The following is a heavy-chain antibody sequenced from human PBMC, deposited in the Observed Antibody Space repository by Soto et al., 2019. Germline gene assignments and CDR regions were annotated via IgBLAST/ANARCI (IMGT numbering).Heavy chain of an antibody. CDR2: INQIGTI. D-gene: IGHD3-10*01. CDR3: ARYYGSGSHALGN. Sequence: QVQLQQWGAGLLKPSETLSLTCGVYGGSFSGYDWTWIRQPPGKGLEWIGEINQIGTINYNPSLKSRVTISVDMSKNQFSLKLSSVTAADTAVYFCARYYGSGSHALGNWGQGTLVIVSS. CDR1: GGSFSGYD. J-gene: IGHJ4*02. V-gene: IGHV4-34*01.